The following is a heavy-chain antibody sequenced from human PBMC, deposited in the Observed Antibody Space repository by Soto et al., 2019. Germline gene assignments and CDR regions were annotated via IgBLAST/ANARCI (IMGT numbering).Heavy chain of an antibody. J-gene: IGHJ4*02. D-gene: IGHD6-19*01. CDR2: MNPNSGNT. V-gene: IGHV1-8*01. CDR1: GYTFTSYD. Sequence: QVQLVQSGAEVKKPGASVKVSCKASGYTFTSYDINWVRQATGQGLEWMGWMNPNSGNTGYAQKFQGRVTMTRNTSISPAYMERSSLRPGITAGYSSARVGAVAGSAWGQGTVVTVSS. CDR3: ARVGAVAGSA.